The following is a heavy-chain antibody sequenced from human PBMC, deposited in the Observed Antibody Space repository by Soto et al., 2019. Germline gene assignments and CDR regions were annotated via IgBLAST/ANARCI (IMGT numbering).Heavy chain of an antibody. D-gene: IGHD2-21*01. V-gene: IGHV5-51*01. J-gene: IGHJ6*02. Sequence: GGSLKISCKGSGYSFTSYWIGWVRQMPRKGLEWMGIIYPGDSDTRYSPSFQGQVTISADKSISTAYLQWSSLKASDTAMYYCARRQRSPLGEQGRNYYYGMDVWSQGT. CDR1: GYSFTSYW. CDR3: ARRQRSPLGEQGRNYYYGMDV. CDR2: IYPGDSDT.